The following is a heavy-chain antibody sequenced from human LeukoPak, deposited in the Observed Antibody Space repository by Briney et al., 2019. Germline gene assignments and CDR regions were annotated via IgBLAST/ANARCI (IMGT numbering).Heavy chain of an antibody. D-gene: IGHD1-26*01. V-gene: IGHV3-30*19. Sequence: GGSLRLSCAASGFTFNNYDMHWVRQAPGKGLEWVAFIQYAGSDKYYADSVKGRFTISRDNSMNTLYLQMNSLRADDTAVYYCAREGGHSGIFSTAFDMWGQGTMVSVSS. CDR3: AREGGHSGIFSTAFDM. J-gene: IGHJ3*02. CDR2: IQYAGSDK. CDR1: GFTFNNYD.